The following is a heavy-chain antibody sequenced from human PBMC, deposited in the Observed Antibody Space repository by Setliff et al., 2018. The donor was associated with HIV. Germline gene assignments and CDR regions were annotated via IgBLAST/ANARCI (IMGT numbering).Heavy chain of an antibody. D-gene: IGHD5-18*01. Sequence: PGGSLRLSCAASGFTFDDYTMHWVRQAPGKGLEWVSLISWDGGSTYYADSVKGRFTISRDNSKNSLYLQMNSLRTEDTALYYCAKDSTAMALAGYYMDVWGKGTTVTVS. V-gene: IGHV3-43*01. J-gene: IGHJ6*03. CDR2: ISWDGGST. CDR3: AKDSTAMALAGYYMDV. CDR1: GFTFDDYT.